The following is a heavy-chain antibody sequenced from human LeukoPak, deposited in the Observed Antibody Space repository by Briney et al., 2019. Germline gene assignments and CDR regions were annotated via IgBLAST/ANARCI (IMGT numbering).Heavy chain of an antibody. Sequence: ASVKVSCKASRYTFTSYGISWVRQAPGQGLEWMGWISAYNRNTNYAHKLQGRVTMNTDTSTSTAYMELKSLRSDDTAVYYFVRGRIVGAIHFSVDYWVEGRLVSVS. V-gene: IGHV1-18*01. D-gene: IGHD1-26*01. CDR1: RYTFTSYG. J-gene: IGHJ4*02. CDR2: ISAYNRNT. CDR3: VRGRIVGAIHFSVDY.